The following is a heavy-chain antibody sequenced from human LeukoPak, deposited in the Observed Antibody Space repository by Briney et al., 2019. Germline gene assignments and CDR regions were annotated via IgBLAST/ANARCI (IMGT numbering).Heavy chain of an antibody. CDR3: ARTYASYFQH. V-gene: IGHV4-31*03. CDR2: IYYSGST. Sequence: SQTLSLTCTVSGGSISSGGYYWSWIRQHPGKGLEWIGYIYYSGSTYSSPSLKSRVTISLDTSKNQFSLKLSSVTAADTAVYYCARTYASYFQHWGQGTLVTVSS. CDR1: GGSISSGGYY. J-gene: IGHJ1*01.